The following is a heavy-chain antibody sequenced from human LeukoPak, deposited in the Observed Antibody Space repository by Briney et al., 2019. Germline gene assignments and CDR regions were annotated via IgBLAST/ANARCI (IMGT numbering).Heavy chain of an antibody. Sequence: SETLSLTCTVSGGSISSYYWSWIRQPPGKGLEWIGYIYYSGTTNYNPSLKSRVTISVDTSKNQFSLKLRSVTAADTAVYYCARDRMGTVMVPIDYWGQGTLVTVSS. CDR2: IYYSGTT. D-gene: IGHD5-18*01. CDR1: GGSISSYY. CDR3: ARDRMGTVMVPIDY. V-gene: IGHV4-59*12. J-gene: IGHJ4*02.